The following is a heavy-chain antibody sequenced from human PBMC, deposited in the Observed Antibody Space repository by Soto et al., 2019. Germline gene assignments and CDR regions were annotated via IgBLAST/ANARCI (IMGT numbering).Heavy chain of an antibody. CDR2: IYYSGST. D-gene: IGHD2-21*02. J-gene: IGHJ5*02. V-gene: IGHV4-39*01. CDR3: ARLETDYCGGDCYYNWFDP. CDR1: GGSISSSSYY. Sequence: QLQLQESGPGLVKPSETLSLTCTVSGGSISSSSYYWGWIRQPPGKGLEWIGSIYYSGSTYYNPSLKSRVTISVATSKNQSSLKLSSVTAADTAVYYCARLETDYCGGDCYYNWFDPWGQGTLVTVSS.